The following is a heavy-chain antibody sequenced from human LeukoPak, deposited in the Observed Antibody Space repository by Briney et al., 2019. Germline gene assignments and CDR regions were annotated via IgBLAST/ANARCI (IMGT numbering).Heavy chain of an antibody. CDR1: GFTFSSYS. CDR3: ARAYGNYRYYFDY. V-gene: IGHV3-21*01. Sequence: PGGSLRLSCAASGFTFSSYSMNWVSQAPGKGLEWVSSISSSSSYIYYAASVKGRVTISRDNAKNSLKLQMNRLRAEDTAVYYCARAYGNYRYYFDYWGQGTLVTVSS. D-gene: IGHD4-11*01. J-gene: IGHJ4*02. CDR2: ISSSSSYI.